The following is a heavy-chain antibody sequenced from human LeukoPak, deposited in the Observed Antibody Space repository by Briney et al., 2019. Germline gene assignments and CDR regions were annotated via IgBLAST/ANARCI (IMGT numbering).Heavy chain of an antibody. J-gene: IGHJ4*02. CDR3: ARNFDS. CDR1: GFIFTSYT. D-gene: IGHD2/OR15-2a*01. V-gene: IGHV3-48*01. CDR2: ITSSSSTI. Sequence: PGGSLRLSCAASGFIFTSYTINWVRQAPGKGLEWVSYITSSSSTIYYADSVKGRFTMSRDNAENSLYLQMNSLRAEDTAVYYCARNFDSWGQGTLVTVSS.